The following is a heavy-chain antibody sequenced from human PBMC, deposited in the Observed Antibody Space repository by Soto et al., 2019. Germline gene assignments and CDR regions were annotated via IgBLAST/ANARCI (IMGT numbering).Heavy chain of an antibody. V-gene: IGHV3-21*01. CDR1: GFTFSRNT. CDR3: VKDEGIEAMDV. CDR2: ITSSGSYV. J-gene: IGHJ6*02. D-gene: IGHD3-16*02. Sequence: PGGSLRLSCVTSGFTFSRNTMNWVRQAPGKGLEWVASITSSGSYVYYADSVKGRFSASRDNAKNSLSLQMDSLRPDGTAIYLCVKDEGIEAMDVWGQGTTVTVSS.